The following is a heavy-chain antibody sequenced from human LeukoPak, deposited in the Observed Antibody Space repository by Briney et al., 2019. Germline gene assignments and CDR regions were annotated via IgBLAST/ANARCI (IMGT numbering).Heavy chain of an antibody. CDR1: GYTFTSYH. V-gene: IGHV1-46*01. CDR3: ATDRGSSPPYYYYYMDV. J-gene: IGHJ6*03. D-gene: IGHD6-13*01. CDR2: INPSGGST. Sequence: ASVKVSCKASGYTFTSYHMHWVRQAPGQGLEWMGIINPSGGSTSYAQKFQGRVTMTRDMSTSTVYMELSRLRSEDTAVYYCATDRGSSPPYYYYYMDVWGKGTTVTVSS.